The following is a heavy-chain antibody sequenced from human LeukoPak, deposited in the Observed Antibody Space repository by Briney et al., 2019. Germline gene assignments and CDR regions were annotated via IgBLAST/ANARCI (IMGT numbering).Heavy chain of an antibody. CDR3: AGPQYSGYDRGAFDI. D-gene: IGHD5-12*01. V-gene: IGHV4-59*08. CDR1: GGSISTYY. CDR2: IYYSGST. Sequence: SETLPLTCTVSGGSISTYYWSWIRQPPGKGLEWIGYIYYSGSTNYNPSLKSRVTISVDTSKNHFSLKLSSVTAADTAVYYCAGPQYSGYDRGAFDIWGQGTVVTVSS. J-gene: IGHJ3*02.